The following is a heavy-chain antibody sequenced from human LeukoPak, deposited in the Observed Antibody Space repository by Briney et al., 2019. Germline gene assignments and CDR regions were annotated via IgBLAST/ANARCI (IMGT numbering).Heavy chain of an antibody. CDR3: AKDFYEPIVVVPAAFGY. J-gene: IGHJ4*02. CDR1: GFTFSSYA. V-gene: IGHV3-23*01. D-gene: IGHD2-2*01. CDR2: ISGSGGST. Sequence: GGSLRLSCAASGFTFSSYAMSWVRQAPGKGLEWVSAISGSGGSTYYADSVKGRFTISGDNSKNTLYLQMNSLRAEDTAVYYCAKDFYEPIVVVPAAFGYWGQGTLVTVSS.